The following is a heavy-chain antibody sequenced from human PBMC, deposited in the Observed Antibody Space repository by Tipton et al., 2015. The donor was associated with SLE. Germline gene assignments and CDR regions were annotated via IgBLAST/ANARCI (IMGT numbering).Heavy chain of an antibody. CDR3: HGGASHYYGSGRFSRGDYSDIDV. CDR1: GASISSHQ. J-gene: IGHJ6*02. V-gene: IGHV4-59*11. D-gene: IGHD3-10*01. Sequence: TLSLTCTVSGASISSHQWSWIRQSPREGLEWIGYIYDRGTTNYNPSVMNRVVVSMDTSKNQFSLRLTSVTAADTAVYYCHGGASHYYGSGRFSRGDYSDIDVWGQGTTVTVSS. CDR2: IYDRGTT.